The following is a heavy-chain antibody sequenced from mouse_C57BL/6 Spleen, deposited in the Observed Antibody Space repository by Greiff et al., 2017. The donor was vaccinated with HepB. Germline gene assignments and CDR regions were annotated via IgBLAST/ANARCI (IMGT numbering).Heavy chain of an antibody. CDR2: IYPGSGNT. D-gene: IGHD1-1*01. CDR1: GYTFTDYY. V-gene: IGHV1-76*01. J-gene: IGHJ1*03. CDR3: ARSGTTVVATGRYFDV. Sequence: VQLQQSGAELVRPGASVKLSCKASGYTFTDYYINWVKQRPGQGLEWIARIYPGSGNTYYNEKFKGKATLTAEKSSSTAYMQLSSLTSEASAVYFCARSGTTVVATGRYFDVWGTGTTVTVSS.